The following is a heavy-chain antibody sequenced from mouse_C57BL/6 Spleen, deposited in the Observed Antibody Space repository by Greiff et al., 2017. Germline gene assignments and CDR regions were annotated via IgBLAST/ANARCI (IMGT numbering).Heavy chain of an antibody. Sequence: EVQRVESGPGLVKPSQSLSLTCSVTGYSITSGYYWNWIRQFPGNKLEWMGYISYDGSNNYNPSLKNRISITRDTSKNQFFLKLNSVTTEDTATYYCARESLRGTYAMDYWGQGTSVTVSS. CDR2: ISYDGSN. D-gene: IGHD1-1*01. CDR3: ARESLRGTYAMDY. CDR1: GYSITSGYY. J-gene: IGHJ4*01. V-gene: IGHV3-6*01.